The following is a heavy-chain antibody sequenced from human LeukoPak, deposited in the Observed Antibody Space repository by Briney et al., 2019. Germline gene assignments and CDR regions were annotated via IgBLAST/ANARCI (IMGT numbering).Heavy chain of an antibody. V-gene: IGHV4-31*03. CDR2: IYYSGST. Sequence: PSQTLSLTCTVSGGSISSGSYYWSWIRQPAGKGLEWIGYIYYSGSTYYNPSLKSRVTISVDTSKNQFSLKLSSVTAADTAVYYCASGFYGSGSYYIGYWGQGTLVTVSS. J-gene: IGHJ4*02. CDR3: ASGFYGSGSYYIGY. CDR1: GGSISSGSYY. D-gene: IGHD3-10*01.